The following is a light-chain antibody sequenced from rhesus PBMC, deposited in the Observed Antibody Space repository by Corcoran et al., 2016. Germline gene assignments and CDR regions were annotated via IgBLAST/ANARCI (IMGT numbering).Light chain of an antibody. J-gene: IGLJ1*01. Sequence: SYDVTQPRSVSVSPGQAATITCGGDNIGRKNVHWYQQKSAPAPVLVIFFDKDRPSGIPARFSGSNSGNTATLTISGVEAGEEADCYCQVCDGHNDHYIFGPGTRLTVV. V-gene: IGLV3-29*01. CDR2: FDK. CDR1: NIGRKN. CDR3: QVCDGHNDHYI.